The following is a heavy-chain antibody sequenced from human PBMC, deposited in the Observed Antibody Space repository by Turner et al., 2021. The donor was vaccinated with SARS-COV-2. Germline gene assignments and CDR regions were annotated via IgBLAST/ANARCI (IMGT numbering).Heavy chain of an antibody. CDR2: IDYSGST. D-gene: IGHD4-17*01. CDR3: ATCAVTTGYYYYYGMDV. J-gene: IGHJ6*02. V-gene: IGHV4-31*03. CDR1: GGSISSGGYY. Sequence: QVQLQESGPGLVKPSQTLSLTCTVSGGSISSGGYYWSWIRQHPGKGLEWIGYIDYSGSTYYNPSLKSRVTISVDTSKNQFSLKLSSVTAADTAVYYCATCAVTTGYYYYYGMDVWGQGTTVTVSS.